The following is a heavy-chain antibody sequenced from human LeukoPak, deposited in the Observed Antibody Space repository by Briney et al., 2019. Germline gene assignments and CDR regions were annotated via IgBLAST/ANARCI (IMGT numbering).Heavy chain of an antibody. V-gene: IGHV3-7*01. Sequence: GGSLRLSCAASGFTFSSYWMSWVRQAPGKGLEWVANIKQDGSEKYYVDSVKGRFTISRDNAKNSLYPQMNSLRAEDTAVYYCARLMYYYGSGSYLYWGQGTLVTVSS. J-gene: IGHJ4*02. D-gene: IGHD3-10*01. CDR3: ARLMYYYGSGSYLY. CDR1: GFTFSSYW. CDR2: IKQDGSEK.